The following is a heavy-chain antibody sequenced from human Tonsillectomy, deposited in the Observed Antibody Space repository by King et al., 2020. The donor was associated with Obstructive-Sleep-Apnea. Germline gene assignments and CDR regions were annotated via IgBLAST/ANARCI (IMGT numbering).Heavy chain of an antibody. CDR3: TTRPIYDSSGYYYPRFDF. Sequence: DVQLVESGGGLVKPGGSLRLSCAAPGFTFTNAWMSWVRQAPGKGLEWVGRIKSKTDGGPTDYAAPVKGRFTISREESKNTLYLQMNSLKTEDTAVYYCTTRPIYDSSGYYYPRFDFWGQGTLVTVSS. CDR1: GFTFTNAW. D-gene: IGHD3-22*01. V-gene: IGHV3-15*01. J-gene: IGHJ4*02. CDR2: IKSKTDGGPT.